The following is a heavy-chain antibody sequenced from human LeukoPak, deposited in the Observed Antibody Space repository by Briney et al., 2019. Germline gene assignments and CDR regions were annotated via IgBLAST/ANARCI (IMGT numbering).Heavy chain of an antibody. Sequence: QPGGSLRLSCAASGFTFSSYGMHWVRQAPGKGLEWVSYISSSGSTIYYADSVKGRFTISRDNAKNSLYLQMNSLRAEDTAVYYCARVRYYYDTSGYRYYMDVWGTGTTVTISS. CDR2: ISSSGSTI. J-gene: IGHJ6*03. CDR1: GFTFSSYG. D-gene: IGHD3-22*01. CDR3: ARVRYYYDTSGYRYYMDV. V-gene: IGHV3-48*04.